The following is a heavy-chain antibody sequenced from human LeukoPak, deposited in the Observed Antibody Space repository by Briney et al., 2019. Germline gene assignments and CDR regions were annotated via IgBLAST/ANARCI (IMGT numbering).Heavy chain of an antibody. V-gene: IGHV4-59*08. CDR3: ASSRSGSYYRFDY. CDR1: GGSISSYY. CDR2: IYYSGST. D-gene: IGHD1-26*01. Sequence: SETLSLTCTVSGGSISSYYWSWTRQPPGKGLEWIGNIYYSGSTNYNPSLKSRVTISVDTSKNQFSLKLSSVTAADTAVYYCASSRSGSYYRFDYWGQGTLVTVSS. J-gene: IGHJ4*02.